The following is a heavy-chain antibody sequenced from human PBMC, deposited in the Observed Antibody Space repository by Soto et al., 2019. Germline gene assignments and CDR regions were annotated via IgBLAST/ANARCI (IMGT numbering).Heavy chain of an antibody. J-gene: IGHJ4*02. CDR1: GGSIISHY. CDR3: ARGGWSLDY. V-gene: IGHV4-59*11. D-gene: IGHD2-15*01. CDR2: IHYTGST. Sequence: QVQLQESGPGLVKPWETLSLICSVSGGSIISHYWSWIRQPPGKGLEWIGYIHYTGSTDYNPSLKSRLTISVDPSKNQFSLKVNSVTAADTAVYFCARGGWSLDYWGQGTLVTVSS.